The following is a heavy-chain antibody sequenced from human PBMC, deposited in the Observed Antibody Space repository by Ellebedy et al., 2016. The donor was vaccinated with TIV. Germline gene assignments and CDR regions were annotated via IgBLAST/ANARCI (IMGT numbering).Heavy chain of an antibody. D-gene: IGHD3-22*01. J-gene: IGHJ4*02. CDR3: AKGRGGGSDSSAPRYYFDY. CDR2: FGVSGDST. Sequence: GESLKISCAASGFTFSNYAMSWVRQAPGKGLEWVSGFGVSGDSTYFAESVKGRFTISRDNSKNTLYLQMNSLRAEDTAVYYCAKGRGGGSDSSAPRYYFDYWGLGTLVTVSS. CDR1: GFTFSNYA. V-gene: IGHV3-23*01.